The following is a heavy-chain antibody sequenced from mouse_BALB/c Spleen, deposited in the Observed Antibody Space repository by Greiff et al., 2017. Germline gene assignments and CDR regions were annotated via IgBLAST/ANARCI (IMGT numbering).Heavy chain of an antibody. CDR1: GFTFSDYY. V-gene: IGHV5-4*02. CDR2: ISDGGSYT. Sequence: EVHLVESGGGLVKPGGSLKLSCAASGFTFSDYYMYWVRQTPEKRLEWVATISDGGSYTYYPDSVKGRFTISRDNAKNNLYLHMSSLKSEDTAMYYCARDRGHAMDYWGQGTSVTVSS. D-gene: IGHD3-3*01. CDR3: ARDRGHAMDY. J-gene: IGHJ4*01.